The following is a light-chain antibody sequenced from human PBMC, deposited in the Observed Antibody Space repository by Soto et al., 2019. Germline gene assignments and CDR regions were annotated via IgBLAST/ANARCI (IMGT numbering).Light chain of an antibody. CDR3: QKYNSYPYT. V-gene: IGKV1-5*03. CDR1: QSLSSW. J-gene: IGKJ2*01. Sequence: DIQMTQSPSTLSAFVGDRVTITCRASQSLSSWLAWYQQKPGEAPKLLIYKASSLESGVPSRFSGSGSGTEFTLTISSLQPDDFATYYCQKYNSYPYTFGLGTKLEIK. CDR2: KAS.